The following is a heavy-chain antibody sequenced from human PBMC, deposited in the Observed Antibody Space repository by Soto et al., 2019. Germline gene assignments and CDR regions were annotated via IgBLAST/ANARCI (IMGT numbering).Heavy chain of an antibody. Sequence: PSETLSLTCAVSGGSISSSNWWSWVRQPPGKGLEWIGEIYHSGSTNYNPSLKSRVTISVDKSKNQFSLKLSSVTAADTAVYYCARDLRGSYGFYYYGMDVWGQGTTVTV. CDR3: ARDLRGSYGFYYYGMDV. D-gene: IGHD5-18*01. J-gene: IGHJ6*02. CDR2: IYHSGST. V-gene: IGHV4-4*02. CDR1: GGSISSSNW.